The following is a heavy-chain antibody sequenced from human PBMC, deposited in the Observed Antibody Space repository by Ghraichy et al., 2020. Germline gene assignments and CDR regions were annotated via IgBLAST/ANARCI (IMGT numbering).Heavy chain of an antibody. J-gene: IGHJ4*02. D-gene: IGHD2-21*01. CDR3: ARSLLIGLDY. V-gene: IGHV3-48*03. CDR1: GFTFSSYE. Sequence: GESLNISCAASGFTFSSYEMNWVRQAPGKGLEWVSYISVSGSTIYYADSVKGRFTISRDNAKNSVYLQMNSLRAEDTAVYYCARSLLIGLDYWGQGTLVTVSS. CDR2: ISVSGSTI.